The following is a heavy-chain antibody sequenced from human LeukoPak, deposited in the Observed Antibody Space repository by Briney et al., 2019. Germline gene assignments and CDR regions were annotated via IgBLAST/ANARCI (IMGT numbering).Heavy chain of an antibody. CDR3: AKCSGWDIVVVPAATVDY. CDR2: ISGSRSYT. D-gene: IGHD2-2*01. Sequence: GGSLRLSCAASGFTFSSYAMSWVRQAPGKGLEWVSAISGSRSYTYYADSVKGRFTISRDNSKNTLYLQMNSLRAEDTAVYYCAKCSGWDIVVVPAATVDYWGQGTLVTVSS. J-gene: IGHJ4*02. V-gene: IGHV3-23*01. CDR1: GFTFSSYA.